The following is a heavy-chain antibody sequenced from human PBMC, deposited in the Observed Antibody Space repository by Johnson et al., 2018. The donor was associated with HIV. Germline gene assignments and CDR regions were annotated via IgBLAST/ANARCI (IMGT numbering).Heavy chain of an antibody. Sequence: EVQLMESGGGVVQPGGSLRLSCAASGLTFSSYDMHWVRQATGKGLEWVSAIGTAGDTYYRGSVKGRFTISRDNSKNTLHLQMNSLRAEDTAVYYCAKPYYGSGDDAFDIWGQGTLVTVSS. J-gene: IGHJ3*02. CDR3: AKPYYGSGDDAFDI. V-gene: IGHV3-13*01. CDR1: GLTFSSYD. CDR2: IGTAGDT. D-gene: IGHD3-10*01.